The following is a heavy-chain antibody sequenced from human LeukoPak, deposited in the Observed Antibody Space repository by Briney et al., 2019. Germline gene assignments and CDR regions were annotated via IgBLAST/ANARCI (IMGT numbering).Heavy chain of an antibody. J-gene: IGHJ6*03. CDR3: ARARFQSSSSSWFYSSGWYRYYYYMDV. CDR2: ISSSGSTI. D-gene: IGHD6-19*01. Sequence: LSGGSLRLSCAASGFTFSSYEMNWVRQAPGKGLEWVSYISSSGSTIYYADSVKGRFAISRDNAKNSLYLQMNSLSAEDTAVYYCARARFQSSSSSWFYSSGWYRYYYYMDVWGKGTTVTISS. V-gene: IGHV3-48*03. CDR1: GFTFSSYE.